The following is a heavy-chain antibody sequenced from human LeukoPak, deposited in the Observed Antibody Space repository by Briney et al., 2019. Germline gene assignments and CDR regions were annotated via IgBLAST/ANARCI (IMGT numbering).Heavy chain of an antibody. Sequence: SETLSLTCAVYGGSFSGSYWSWIRQPPGKGLEWIGEINHSGNTNYNPSLKSRVTISADTSNNHFSLKLNSVTAADTAVYYCARGRWISGSYYNFDYWGQGTLVTVSS. CDR1: GGSFSGSY. V-gene: IGHV4-34*01. CDR2: INHSGNT. CDR3: ARGRWISGSYYNFDY. D-gene: IGHD1-26*01. J-gene: IGHJ4*02.